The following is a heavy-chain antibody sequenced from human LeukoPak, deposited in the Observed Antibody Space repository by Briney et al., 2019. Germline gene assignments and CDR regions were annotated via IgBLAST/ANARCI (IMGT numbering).Heavy chain of an antibody. CDR2: ISYDGSNK. D-gene: IGHD3-3*01. Sequence: PGRSLRLSCAASGFTFSDYAMHWVRQAPGKGLEWLSLISYDGSNKYYADSVKGRFTISRDNSKNTLYLQMNSLRAEDTAVYYCAKGSVLRFLEWLLSQGYFDYWGQGTLVTVSS. CDR3: AKGSVLRFLEWLLSQGYFDY. J-gene: IGHJ4*02. V-gene: IGHV3-30-3*01. CDR1: GFTFSDYA.